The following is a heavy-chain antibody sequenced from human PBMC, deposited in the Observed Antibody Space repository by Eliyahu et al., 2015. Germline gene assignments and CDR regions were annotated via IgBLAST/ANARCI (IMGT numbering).Heavy chain of an antibody. V-gene: IGHV4-34*01. J-gene: IGHJ3*02. CDR2: INHSGST. D-gene: IGHD3-16*02. CDR1: GGSFSGYY. Sequence: QVQLQQWGAGLLKPSETLSLTCAVYGGSFSGYYWXXIRQPPGXGLEWIGEINHSGSTXYNPXLKXXVTISVDTSKNQFSLKLSSVTAADTAVYYCARGRFRAGYHAFDIWGQGTMVTVSS. CDR3: ARGRFRAGYHAFDI.